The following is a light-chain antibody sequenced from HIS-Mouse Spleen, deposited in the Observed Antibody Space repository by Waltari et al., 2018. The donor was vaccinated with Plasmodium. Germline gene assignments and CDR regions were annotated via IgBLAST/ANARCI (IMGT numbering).Light chain of an antibody. CDR3: YSTDSSGNHRV. CDR1: ALPKKF. V-gene: IGLV3-10*01. Sequence: SYELTQPPSVSVSPGQTARITCSGDALPKKFAYWYQQKSGQAPVLVIYDDSKRPSGIHERFAGASSGTMATLTISGAQVEDEADYYCYSTDSSGNHRVFGGGTKLTVL. CDR2: DDS. J-gene: IGLJ3*02.